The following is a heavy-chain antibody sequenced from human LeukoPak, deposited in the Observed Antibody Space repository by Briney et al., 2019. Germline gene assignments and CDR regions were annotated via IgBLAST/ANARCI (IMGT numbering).Heavy chain of an antibody. V-gene: IGHV4-59*01. CDR1: GGSISSYY. CDR2: IYYSGST. CDR3: ARVYYDFWSGYRNWFDP. Sequence: SETLSLTCTVSGGSISSYYWSWIRQPPGKGLEWIGYIYYSGSTNYNPSLKSRVTISVDTSKNQFSLTLSSVTAADTALYYCARVYYDFWSGYRNWFDPWGQGTLVTVSS. J-gene: IGHJ5*02. D-gene: IGHD3-3*01.